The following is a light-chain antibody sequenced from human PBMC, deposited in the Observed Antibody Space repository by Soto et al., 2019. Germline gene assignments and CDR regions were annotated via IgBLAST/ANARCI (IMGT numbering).Light chain of an antibody. V-gene: IGKV3-20*01. CDR1: QSVSSSY. CDR3: QQYGSSPPLT. CDR2: GAS. Sequence: EIVLTQSPGTLSLSPGERATLSCRASQSVSSSYLAWYQQKPGQAPRLLIYGASSRATGSPDRFSGSGSGTDFTLTISRLEPEDFAMYYWQQYGSSPPLTFGGGTKVEIK. J-gene: IGKJ4*01.